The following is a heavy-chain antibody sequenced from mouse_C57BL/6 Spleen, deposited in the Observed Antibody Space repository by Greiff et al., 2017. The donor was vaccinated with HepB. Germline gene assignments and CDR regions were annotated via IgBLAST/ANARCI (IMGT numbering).Heavy chain of an antibody. V-gene: IGHV5-17*01. CDR3: ARPRGSRTGFDY. Sequence: EVMLVESGGGLVKPGGSLKLSCAASGFTFSDYGMHWVRQAPEKGLEWVAYISSGSSTIYYADTVKGRFTIARDNAKNTLFLQMTSLRSEDTAMYYCARPRGSRTGFDYWGQGTTLTVSS. CDR2: ISSGSSTI. D-gene: IGHD1-1*01. J-gene: IGHJ2*01. CDR1: GFTFSDYG.